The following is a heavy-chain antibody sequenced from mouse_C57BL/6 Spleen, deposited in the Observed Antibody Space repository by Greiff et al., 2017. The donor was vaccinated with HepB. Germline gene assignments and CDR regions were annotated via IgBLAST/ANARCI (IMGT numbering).Heavy chain of an antibody. V-gene: IGHV1-81*01. D-gene: IGHD2-4*01. CDR2: IYPRSGNT. J-gene: IGHJ1*03. Sequence: VQLQESGAELARPGASVKLSCKASGYTFTSYGISWVKQRTGQGLEWIGEIYPRSGNTYYNEKFKGKATLTADKSSSTAYMELRSLTSEDSAVYFCAMYDYDSYWYFDVWGTGTTVTVSS. CDR3: AMYDYDSYWYFDV. CDR1: GYTFTSYG.